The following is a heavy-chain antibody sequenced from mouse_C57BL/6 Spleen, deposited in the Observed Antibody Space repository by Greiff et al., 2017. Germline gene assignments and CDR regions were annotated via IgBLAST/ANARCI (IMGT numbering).Heavy chain of an antibody. CDR3: AREGSGSNYAYYFDY. J-gene: IGHJ2*01. D-gene: IGHD1-1*01. CDR2: INPSSGYT. CDR1: GYTFTSYT. Sequence: QVQLQQSGAELARPGASVKMSCKASGYTFTSYTMHWVKQRPGQGLEWIGYINPSSGYTKYNQKFKDKATLTADKSSSTAYMQLSSLTSEDSAVYYCAREGSGSNYAYYFDYWGQGTTLTVSS. V-gene: IGHV1-4*01.